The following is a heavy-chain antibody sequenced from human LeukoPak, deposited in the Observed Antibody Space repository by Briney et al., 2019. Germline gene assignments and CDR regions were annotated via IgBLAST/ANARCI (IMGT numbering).Heavy chain of an antibody. V-gene: IGHV3-48*02. J-gene: IGHJ4*02. CDR3: ARAMRSGYDY. CDR1: GFTFSNYV. CDR2: ISSRSDSI. Sequence: GGSLRLSCAASGFTFSNYVMNWVRQAPGKRLEWVSYISSRSDSIYYADSVKGRFTISRDNAQNSLYLQMNSLRDEDTAVYYCARAMRSGYDYWGQGTLVTVSS. D-gene: IGHD5-12*01.